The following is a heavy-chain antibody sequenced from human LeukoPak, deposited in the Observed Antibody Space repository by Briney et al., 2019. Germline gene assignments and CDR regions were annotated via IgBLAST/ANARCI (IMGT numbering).Heavy chain of an antibody. CDR3: ARDVVAAAGTWDY. CDR1: GGSISSYY. D-gene: IGHD6-13*01. V-gene: IGHV4-59*12. CDR2: IYYSGNT. J-gene: IGHJ4*02. Sequence: SETLSLTCTVSGGSISSYYWSWIRQPPGKGLQWIGYIYYSGNTNYNPSLKSRVTMSVDTSKNQFSLKLSSVTAADTAVYYCARDVVAAAGTWDYWGQGTLVTVSS.